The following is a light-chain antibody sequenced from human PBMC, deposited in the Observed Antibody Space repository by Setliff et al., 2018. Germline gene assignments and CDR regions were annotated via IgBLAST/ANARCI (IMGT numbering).Light chain of an antibody. CDR1: SSDVGGYNY. CDR2: EVS. J-gene: IGLJ1*01. CDR3: SSYAGSNNPDV. V-gene: IGLV2-8*01. Sequence: VLAQPPSASGSPGQSVTISCTGTSSDVGGYNYVSWYQQHPGKAPKLMIYEVSKRPSGVPDRFSGSKSGNTASLTVSGLQAEDEADYYCSSYAGSNNPDVFGTGTKVTVL.